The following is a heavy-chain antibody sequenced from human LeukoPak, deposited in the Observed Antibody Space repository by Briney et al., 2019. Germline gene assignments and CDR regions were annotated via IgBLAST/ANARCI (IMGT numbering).Heavy chain of an antibody. CDR3: TKGLYYDFWSGYSVTDY. V-gene: IGHV3-23*01. J-gene: IGHJ4*02. Sequence: GGSLRLSCAASGFTFSTYAMSWVRQAPGEGLQWVSAVSGSGGSTYYADSVKGRFTISRDNSKNTLYLQMNSLRVEDTAVYYCTKGLYYDFWSGYSVTDYWGQGTLVTVSS. CDR1: GFTFSTYA. CDR2: VSGSGGST. D-gene: IGHD3-3*01.